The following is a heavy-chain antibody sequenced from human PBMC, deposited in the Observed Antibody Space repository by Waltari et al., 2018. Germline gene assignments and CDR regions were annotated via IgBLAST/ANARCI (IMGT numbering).Heavy chain of an antibody. CDR1: GFTVSTDY. CDR3: ARFLYSSSVSPLDS. J-gene: IGHJ4*02. CDR2: IHSGGST. D-gene: IGHD6-6*01. V-gene: IGHV3-53*01. Sequence: EVQLVESGGGLIQPGGSLRLSCAASGFTVSTDYMSWVRQAPGKGLEWVSVIHSGGSTYYADSVKGRFTISRDNSKNTLYLQMNSLRAEDTAVYYCARFLYSSSVSPLDSWGQGTLVTVSS.